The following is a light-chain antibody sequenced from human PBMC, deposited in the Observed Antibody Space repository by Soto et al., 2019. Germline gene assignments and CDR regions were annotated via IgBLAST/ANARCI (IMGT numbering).Light chain of an antibody. CDR2: TAS. CDR1: HSISNY. V-gene: IGKV1-39*01. Sequence: DIQMTQSPSSLSASVGDRVTITCRASHSISNYLNWYQQKPGKAPNLLIYTASSLQSGVPSRFSGSGSGTDFTLTISSLQPEDFATYYCQQSYSTPYSLGQGTKVDIK. J-gene: IGKJ2*03. CDR3: QQSYSTPYS.